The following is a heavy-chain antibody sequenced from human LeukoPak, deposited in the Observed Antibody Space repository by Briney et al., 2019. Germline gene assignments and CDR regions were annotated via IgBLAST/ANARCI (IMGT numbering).Heavy chain of an antibody. J-gene: IGHJ4*02. V-gene: IGHV3-30*18. CDR3: AKWSGNRPLYYFDY. CDR2: ISSSDGISK. Sequence: GGSLRLSCATSGFTFTCCGMHWVRQASGKGLEWVAAISSSDGISKYYADSVKGRFTISRDNSKNTVYLQMNSLRADDTAVYYCAKWSGNRPLYYFDYWGQGTLVTVSS. CDR1: GFTFTCCG. D-gene: IGHD3-3*01.